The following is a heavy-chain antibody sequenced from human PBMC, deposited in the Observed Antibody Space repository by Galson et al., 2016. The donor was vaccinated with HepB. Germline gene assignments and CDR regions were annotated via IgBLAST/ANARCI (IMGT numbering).Heavy chain of an antibody. J-gene: IGHJ5*02. CDR2: IRTYNGMT. Sequence: SVKVCCKASGYSFISYGISWVRQAPGQGLEWMGRIRTYNGMTHYAQRFQGRVTMTTDTSTNTVHLELRSLRPDDTAIYYCARDWGLLGGVTQNWFDPWGQGTLVTVSS. V-gene: IGHV1-18*01. D-gene: IGHD3-16*01. CDR3: ARDWGLLGGVTQNWFDP. CDR1: GYSFISYG.